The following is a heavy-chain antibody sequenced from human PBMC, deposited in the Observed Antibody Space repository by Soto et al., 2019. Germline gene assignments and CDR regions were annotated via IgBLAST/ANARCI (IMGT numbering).Heavy chain of an antibody. Sequence: SETLSLTCAVSGGSISSSNWWSWVRQPPGNGLAWIGEIYHSGSTNYNSSLKSRVTISVDKSTNQFSLKLSSVTAADTAVYYCGRRTYGSGSYYFDYWGQGTLVTVSS. CDR1: GGSISSSNW. CDR2: IYHSGST. J-gene: IGHJ4*02. CDR3: GRRTYGSGSYYFDY. V-gene: IGHV4-4*02. D-gene: IGHD3-10*01.